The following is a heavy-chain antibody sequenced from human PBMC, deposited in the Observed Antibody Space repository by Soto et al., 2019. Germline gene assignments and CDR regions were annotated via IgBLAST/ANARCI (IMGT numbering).Heavy chain of an antibody. Sequence: QVQLVQSGADVKKPGASVKVSCKTSGYTFSGYFMHWLRQAPGQGLEWMGWMNPNSGGTDYAQNFQGRVSMTWDTSISTAAMELSRLRSDETAIYYCARGYYSSSWRVLDYWGQGTLVTVSS. V-gene: IGHV1-2*02. CDR2: MNPNSGGT. CDR1: GYTFSGYF. D-gene: IGHD6-13*01. J-gene: IGHJ4*02. CDR3: ARGYYSSSWRVLDY.